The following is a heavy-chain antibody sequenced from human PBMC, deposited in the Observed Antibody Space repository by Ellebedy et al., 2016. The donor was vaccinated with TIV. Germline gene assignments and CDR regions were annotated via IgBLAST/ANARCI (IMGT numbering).Heavy chain of an antibody. J-gene: IGHJ4*02. CDR2: INPNSGDT. V-gene: IGHV1-2*02. CDR3: ARAAAMTKVSSPSAY. CDR1: GYTLTGSY. D-gene: IGHD4-17*01. Sequence: AASVKVSCKASGYTLTGSYMHWVRQAPGQGLEWMGWINPNSGDTHYVQNFQGRVTMTRDTSTPTVYMELPSLRFEDTAVYYCARAAAMTKVSSPSAYWGQGTLVTVSS.